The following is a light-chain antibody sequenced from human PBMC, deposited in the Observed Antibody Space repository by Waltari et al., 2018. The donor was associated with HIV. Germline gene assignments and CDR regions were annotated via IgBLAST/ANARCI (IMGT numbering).Light chain of an antibody. CDR2: DVS. Sequence: QSALTQPAPVSGSPGQSIPISCTGANSAVGSYPLAPWYHHHPGKAPKLMIYDVSKRPSGVSNRFSGSKSGNTASLTISGLQAEDEADYYCCSYAGSSAFVFGGGTKLTVL. V-gene: IGLV2-23*02. CDR1: NSAVGSYPL. CDR3: CSYAGSSAFV. J-gene: IGLJ3*02.